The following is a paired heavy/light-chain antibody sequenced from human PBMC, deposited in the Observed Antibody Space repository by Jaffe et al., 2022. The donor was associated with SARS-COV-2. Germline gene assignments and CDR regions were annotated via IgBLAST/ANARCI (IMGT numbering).Heavy chain of an antibody. Sequence: EVQLVESGGGLVQPGGSLRLSCAASGFTFSGYWMTWVRQAPGKGLEWVAITKEDGRDKSYVDSVKGRFIISRDNAKNSLYLQMNSLGVEDTAVYYCARKGLPNWYIDLWGRGTLVTVSS. D-gene: IGHD5-18*01. CDR3: ARKGLPNWYIDL. V-gene: IGHV3-7*01. CDR2: TKEDGRDK. CDR1: GFTFSGYW. J-gene: IGHJ2*01.
Light chain of an antibody. CDR2: GAS. J-gene: IGKJ1*01. V-gene: IGKV3-15*01. CDR3: QQYDKWPT. Sequence: EIAMTQSPATLSVSPGERATLSCRASQSVSSKLAWYQQKPGQAPRLLIYGASARATGIPGRISGSGSGTEFTLTISSLQSEDSAIYYCQQYDKWPTFGQGTKVEIK. CDR1: QSVSSK.